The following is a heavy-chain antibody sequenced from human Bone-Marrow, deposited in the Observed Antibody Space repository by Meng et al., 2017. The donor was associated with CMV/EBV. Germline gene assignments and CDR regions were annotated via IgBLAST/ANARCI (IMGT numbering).Heavy chain of an antibody. J-gene: IGHJ4*02. D-gene: IGHD4-23*01. CDR3: ASPARTVATTYYCDY. CDR2: ISYDGSTK. CDR1: GLTFRSYG. V-gene: IGHV3-30*03. Sequence: SGLTFRSYGMHWVRQAPGKGLEWVAVISYDGSTKFYADSVKARFTISRDNSKNTLYLQMDSLRAEDTAVYYCASPARTVATTYYCDYWGQGTLVTVSS.